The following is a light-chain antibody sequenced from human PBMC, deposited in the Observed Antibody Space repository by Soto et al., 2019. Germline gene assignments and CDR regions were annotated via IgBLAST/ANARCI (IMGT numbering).Light chain of an antibody. V-gene: IGLV2-14*01. Sequence: QSALTQPASVSGSPGQSITISCTGTSSDGGAYNYVSWYQHHPGKAPKLMIYEVSNRPSGVSTRFSGSKSGNTASLTISGLQAEDEADYYCSSYTSSSTLYVFGTGTKLTVL. J-gene: IGLJ1*01. CDR3: SSYTSSSTLYV. CDR1: SSDGGAYNY. CDR2: EVS.